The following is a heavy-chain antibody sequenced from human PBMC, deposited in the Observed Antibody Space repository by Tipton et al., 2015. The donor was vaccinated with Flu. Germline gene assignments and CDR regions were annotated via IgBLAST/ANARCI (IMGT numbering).Heavy chain of an antibody. CDR3: AGEGGSSGWYEGTDALDI. CDR2: INPNSGGT. J-gene: IGHJ3*02. D-gene: IGHD6-19*01. V-gene: IGHV1-2*04. CDR1: GYTFTGYY. Sequence: QVQLVQSGAEVKKPGASVKVSCKASGYTFTGYYMHWVRQAHGQGLEWMGWINPNSGGTNYAQKFQGWVTMTRDTSISTAYMELSRLRSDDTAVYYCAGEGGSSGWYEGTDALDIWGQGTMVTVSS.